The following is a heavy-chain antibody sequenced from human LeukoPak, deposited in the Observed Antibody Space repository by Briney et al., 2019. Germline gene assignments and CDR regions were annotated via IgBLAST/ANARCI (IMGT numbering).Heavy chain of an antibody. D-gene: IGHD1-1*01. Sequence: PSETLSLTCTVSGGSISSSSYYWGWIRQPPGKGLEWIGSIYYSGSTYYNPSLKSRVTVSVDTSKNQFSLKLSSVTAADTAVYYCARVPSYTTGPLLSLLFDIWGQGTMVTVSS. J-gene: IGHJ3*02. CDR2: IYYSGST. CDR3: ARVPSYTTGPLLSLLFDI. V-gene: IGHV4-39*07. CDR1: GGSISSSSYY.